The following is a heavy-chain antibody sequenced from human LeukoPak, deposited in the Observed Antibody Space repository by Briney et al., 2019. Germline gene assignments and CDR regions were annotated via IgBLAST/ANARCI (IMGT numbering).Heavy chain of an antibody. Sequence: ASVKVSCKVSGYTLTELSMHWVRQAPGKGLECMGGFDPEDGETIYAQKFQGRVTMTEDTSTDTAYMELSSLRSEDTAVYYCARDDGRYFDRLGHDAFDIWGQGTLVTVSS. V-gene: IGHV1-24*01. CDR3: ARDDGRYFDRLGHDAFDI. CDR2: FDPEDGET. J-gene: IGHJ3*02. CDR1: GYTLTELS. D-gene: IGHD3-9*01.